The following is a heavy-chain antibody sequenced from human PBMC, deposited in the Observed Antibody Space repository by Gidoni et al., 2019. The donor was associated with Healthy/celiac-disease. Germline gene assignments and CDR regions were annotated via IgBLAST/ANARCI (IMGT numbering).Heavy chain of an antibody. CDR3: ASHNPPPLSFFDP. J-gene: IGHJ5*02. D-gene: IGHD3-16*02. Sequence: QLQLQESGPGLVKPSETLSLPCTVSVCSISSSSYYWGWIRTHPGKGLEWIGSIYYSGTNSYNPSLNSRVTISVDTSKNQFSLKLRSVTAADTPLYYCASHNPPPLSFFDPWGQGTLVTVSS. CDR1: VCSISSSSYY. V-gene: IGHV4-39*01. CDR2: IYYSGTN.